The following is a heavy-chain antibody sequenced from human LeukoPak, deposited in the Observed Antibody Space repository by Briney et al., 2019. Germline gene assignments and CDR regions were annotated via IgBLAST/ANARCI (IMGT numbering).Heavy chain of an antibody. D-gene: IGHD3-10*01. CDR2: INPNSGGT. CDR1: GYTFTGYY. V-gene: IGHV1-2*02. CDR3: ARYNRYYYGSGSPKGRKYYYYMDV. Sequence: ASMKVSCKASGYTFTGYYMHWVRRAPGQGLEWKGWINPNSGGTNYAQKFQGRVTMTRDTSISTAYMELSSLRSEDTAVYYCARYNRYYYGSGSPKGRKYYYYMDVWGKGTTVTISS. J-gene: IGHJ6*03.